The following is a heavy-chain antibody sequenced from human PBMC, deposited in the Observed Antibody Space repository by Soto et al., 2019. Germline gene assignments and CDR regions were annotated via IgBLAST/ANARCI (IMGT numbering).Heavy chain of an antibody. CDR2: ISGYNGQT. Sequence: QVQLVQSGPEVMKPGATLKVSCKASGYTFTTYGISWVRLAPGQGLEWLGWISGYNGQTNYAPRFRDRVTLTTDTSTSTTNMELRSLRSDDTAIYFCARDNRKELWVEGLNAMDVWGQGTTVTVSS. V-gene: IGHV1-18*01. CDR3: ARDNRKELWVEGLNAMDV. CDR1: GYTFTTYG. D-gene: IGHD2-21*01. J-gene: IGHJ6*02.